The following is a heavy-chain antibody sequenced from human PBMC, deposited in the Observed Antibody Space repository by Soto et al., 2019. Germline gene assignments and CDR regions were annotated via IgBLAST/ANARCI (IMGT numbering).Heavy chain of an antibody. CDR2: FNPADGET. Sequence: ASVKVSCKVSGYTLTDFSMHWVRQAPGEGLEWMASFNPADGETIYAQKFQGRVTMTEDTSKETAYMKLSSLTYEDTAVYYCATDVSGVDSIVEIFDYWGQGTLVTVSS. CDR3: ATDVSGVDSIVEIFDY. J-gene: IGHJ4*02. D-gene: IGHD3-9*01. CDR1: GYTLTDFS. V-gene: IGHV1-24*01.